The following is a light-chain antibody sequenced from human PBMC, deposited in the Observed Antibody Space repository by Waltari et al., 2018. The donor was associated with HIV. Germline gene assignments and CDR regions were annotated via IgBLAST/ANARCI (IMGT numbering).Light chain of an antibody. V-gene: IGLV1-44*01. J-gene: IGLJ3*02. CDR1: SSNIGSNN. CDR3: ATWDDSLNGWV. Sequence: QSVLTQPPSASGTPGQRVTIYCSGSSSNIGSNNVSWYHQVPGTAPKVLIYSNDDRPSGVPDRFSGSKSGTSASLAISGLQSEDEADYYCATWDDSLNGWVFGGGTKVTVL. CDR2: SND.